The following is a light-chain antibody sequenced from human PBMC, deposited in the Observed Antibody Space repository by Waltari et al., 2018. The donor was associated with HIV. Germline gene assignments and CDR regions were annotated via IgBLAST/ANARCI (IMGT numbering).Light chain of an antibody. Sequence: DLQMTQSPSTLSASVGDRVTIPCRARQSSSRWLAWYQQKPGKAPKLQIYKASSLKSGVPSRFGGSGSGTEFTLTISSLQPDDFGTYYCQQYNSYSVTFGQGTKVEIK. V-gene: IGKV1-5*03. CDR3: QQYNSYSVT. CDR1: QSSSRW. J-gene: IGKJ1*01. CDR2: KAS.